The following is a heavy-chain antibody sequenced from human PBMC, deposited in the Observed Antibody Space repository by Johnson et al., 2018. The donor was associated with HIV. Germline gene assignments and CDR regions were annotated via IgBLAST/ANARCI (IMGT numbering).Heavy chain of an antibody. D-gene: IGHD3-10*01. CDR3: ARDGIELWFGELLSAAFDI. CDR2: NPNGDST. V-gene: IGHV3-25*04. CDR1: GFSVSNNY. Sequence: EVQLVESGGGLVQFGGSLRLSCGASGFSVSNNYMNCVRQAPGNGLELVGQVNPNGDSTYLIDSGKDRFNTSRDKAKNTLYLQMNSLRAEDTAVYYCARDGIELWFGELLSAAFDIWGQGTMVTVSS. J-gene: IGHJ3*02.